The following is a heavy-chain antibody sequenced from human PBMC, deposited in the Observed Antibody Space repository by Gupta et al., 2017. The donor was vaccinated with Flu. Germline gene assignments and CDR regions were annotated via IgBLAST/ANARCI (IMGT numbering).Heavy chain of an antibody. Sequence: QVQLVESGGGVVQPGRPLRLSCATSGFTFSRFGMHWVRQAPGKGLEWVASIWHDGSNKNYADSVKGRFTISRDNSKNTLYIQMNSLRADDTAVYYCARISGKWRIYYMDVWGRGTTVTVSS. CDR3: ARISGKWRIYYMDV. V-gene: IGHV3-33*01. J-gene: IGHJ6*03. CDR1: GFTFSRFG. D-gene: IGHD4-23*01. CDR2: IWHDGSNK.